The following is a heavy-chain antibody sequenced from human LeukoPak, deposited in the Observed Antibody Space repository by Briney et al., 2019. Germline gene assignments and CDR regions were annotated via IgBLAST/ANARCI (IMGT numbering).Heavy chain of an antibody. Sequence: ASVKVSCKAFGYTFTNYYMHWVRQAPGQGLEWMGWINPNTGGTNYAQKFQGRVTMTRDTSISTAYMELSRLTSDDTAVYYCAGGFDYYGSGRGFDYWGQGTLVTVSS. J-gene: IGHJ4*02. CDR2: INPNTGGT. V-gene: IGHV1-2*02. D-gene: IGHD3-10*01. CDR1: GYTFTNYY. CDR3: AGGFDYYGSGRGFDY.